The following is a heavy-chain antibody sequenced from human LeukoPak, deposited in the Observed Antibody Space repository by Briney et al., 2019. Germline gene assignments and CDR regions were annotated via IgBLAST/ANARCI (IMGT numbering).Heavy chain of an antibody. CDR2: ISTSSSYI. D-gene: IGHD6-13*01. CDR1: GFTFSSYS. J-gene: IGHJ6*03. Sequence: GGSLRLSCAASGFTFSSYSMNWVRQAPGKGLEWVSSISTSSSYIYYADSVKGRFTISRDNAKNSLYLQMNSLRAEDTAVYYCARDPPRSSWIYYYYMDVWGKGTTVTVSS. V-gene: IGHV3-21*01. CDR3: ARDPPRSSWIYYYYMDV.